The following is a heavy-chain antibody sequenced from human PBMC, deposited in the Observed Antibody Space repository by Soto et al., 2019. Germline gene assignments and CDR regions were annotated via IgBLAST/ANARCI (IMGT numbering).Heavy chain of an antibody. CDR3: ARGPTVTKYYYYYYGMDV. CDR1: GYTFTGYY. CDR2: INPNSGGT. J-gene: IGHJ6*02. V-gene: IGHV1-2*04. D-gene: IGHD4-17*01. Sequence: ASVKVSCKASGYTFTGYYMHWVRQAPGQGLEWMGWINPNSGGTNYAQKFQGWVTMTRDTSISTAYMELSRLRSDDTAVYYCARGPTVTKYYYYYYGMDVWGQGTTVTVSS.